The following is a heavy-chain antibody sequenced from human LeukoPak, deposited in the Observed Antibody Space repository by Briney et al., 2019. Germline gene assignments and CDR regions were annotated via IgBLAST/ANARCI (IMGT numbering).Heavy chain of an antibody. CDR1: GFTFSSYS. J-gene: IGHJ4*02. V-gene: IGHV3-48*04. CDR2: ISSSSSTI. Sequence: GGSLRLSCAASGFTFSSYSMNWVRQAPGKGLEWVSYISSSSSTIYYADSVKGRFTISRDNAKNSLYLQMNSLRAEDTAVYYCASSSGYYLVYFDYWGQGTLVTVSS. D-gene: IGHD3-22*01. CDR3: ASSSGYYLVYFDY.